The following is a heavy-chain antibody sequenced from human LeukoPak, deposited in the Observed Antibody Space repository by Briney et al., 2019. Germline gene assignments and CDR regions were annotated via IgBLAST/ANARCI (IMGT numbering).Heavy chain of an antibody. J-gene: IGHJ4*02. CDR3: ARGEYYYDGGY. CDR2: IKQDGSER. CDR1: GFTFNNYW. D-gene: IGHD3-22*01. V-gene: IGHV3-7*05. Sequence: GGSLRLSCAASGFTFNNYWMSWLRQAPEKGLEWVANIKQDGSERNYVDSVKGRFTISRDNAKNSLYLQMNSLRAEDTAVYYCARGEYYYDGGYWGQGTLVTVSS.